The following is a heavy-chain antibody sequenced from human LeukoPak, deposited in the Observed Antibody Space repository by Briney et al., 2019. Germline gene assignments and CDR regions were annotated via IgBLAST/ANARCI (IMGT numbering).Heavy chain of an antibody. Sequence: ASVKVSCKASGYTFTGYYMHWVRQAPGQGLEWMGWINPNSGGTNYAQKFQGRVTMTRDTSISTAYMELSRLRSDDTAVYYCAIERMVRNYYYYRLDVWGQGTTVTVSS. CDR2: INPNSGGT. CDR3: AIERMVRNYYYYRLDV. D-gene: IGHD3-10*01. J-gene: IGHJ6*02. CDR1: GYTFTGYY. V-gene: IGHV1-2*02.